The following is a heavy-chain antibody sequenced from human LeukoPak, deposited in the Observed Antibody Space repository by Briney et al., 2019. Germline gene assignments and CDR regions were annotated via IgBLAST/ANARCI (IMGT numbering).Heavy chain of an antibody. D-gene: IGHD2-15*01. CDR1: GGSISSSSYY. J-gene: IGHJ4*02. V-gene: IGHV4-39*07. Sequence: SETLSLTCTVSGGSISSSSYYWGWIRQPPGRGLEWIGSIYHSGSTYYNPSLKSRVTISVDPSKNRFSLKLTSVTAADTAVYYCARVVASTSIDSWGQGTLVTVSS. CDR2: IYHSGST. CDR3: ARVVASTSIDS.